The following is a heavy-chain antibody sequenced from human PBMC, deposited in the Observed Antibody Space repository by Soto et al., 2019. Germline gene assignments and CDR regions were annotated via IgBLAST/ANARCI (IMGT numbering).Heavy chain of an antibody. CDR3: ARELIGDDYGDYWWFDP. V-gene: IGHV1-18*01. CDR1: GYTFTSYG. CDR2: ISAYNGNT. D-gene: IGHD4-17*01. J-gene: IGHJ5*02. Sequence: QVQLVQSGAEVKKPGASVKVSCKASGYTFTSYGISWVRQAPGQGLEWMGWISAYNGNTNYAKKLQGRVTMTTDTSTSTAYMELRSLRSDDTAVYYCARELIGDDYGDYWWFDPWGQGTLVTVSS.